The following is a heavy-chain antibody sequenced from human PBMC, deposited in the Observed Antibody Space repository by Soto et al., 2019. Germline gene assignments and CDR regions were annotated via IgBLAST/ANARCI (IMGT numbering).Heavy chain of an antibody. J-gene: IGHJ4*02. CDR3: ARLSSGYYYNFDY. D-gene: IGHD3-22*01. V-gene: IGHV4-39*01. CDR1: GGSISSSSYY. Sequence: PSETLSLTCTVSGGSISSSSYYWGWIRQPPGKGLEWIGSIYYSGSTYYNPSLKSRVTISVDTSKNQFSLKLSSVTAADTAVYYCARLSSGYYYNFDYWGQGTLVTVSS. CDR2: IYYSGST.